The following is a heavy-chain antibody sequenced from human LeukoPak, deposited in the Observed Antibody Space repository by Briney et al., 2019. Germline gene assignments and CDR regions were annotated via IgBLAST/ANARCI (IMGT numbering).Heavy chain of an antibody. CDR3: AKGGPRPLSSTSQALDY. D-gene: IGHD2-2*01. V-gene: IGHV3-30*02. CDR2: IRYDGGNK. Sequence: PGGSLRLSCAASGFTFSSYGMHWVRQAPGKGLEWVAFIRYDGGNKYYADSVKGRFTISRDSSKNTLYLQMNSLRAEDTALYYCAKGGPRPLSSTSQALDYWGQGTLVTVSS. CDR1: GFTFSSYG. J-gene: IGHJ4*02.